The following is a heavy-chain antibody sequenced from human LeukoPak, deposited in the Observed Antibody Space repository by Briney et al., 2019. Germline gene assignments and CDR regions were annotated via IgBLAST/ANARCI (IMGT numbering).Heavy chain of an antibody. J-gene: IGHJ4*02. Sequence: GGSLRLSCAASGFTFSSFAMSWVRQAPGQGLEWVSAISDNSGNTYYADSVKGRFTISRDNSKNTLYLQMNSLRAEDTAVYYCARAPWDYWGQGTLVTVSS. CDR2: ISDNSGNT. V-gene: IGHV3-23*01. CDR3: ARAPWDY. CDR1: GFTFSSFA.